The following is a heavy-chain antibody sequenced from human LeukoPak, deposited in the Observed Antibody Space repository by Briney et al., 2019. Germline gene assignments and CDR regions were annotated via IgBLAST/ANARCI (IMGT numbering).Heavy chain of an antibody. CDR1: GGPIRNSNYY. V-gene: IGHV4-39*01. J-gene: IGHJ3*02. D-gene: IGHD3-10*01. CDR3: ARIMVRGAQVLAFDI. CDR2: IYYSGST. Sequence: SETLSLTCTVSGGPIRNSNYYWGWIRQPPGKGLEWIGTIYYSGSTYYNPSLKSRVTISVHTSKDQFSLKLSSVTAADTAVYYCARIMVRGAQVLAFDIWGLGTMVTVSS.